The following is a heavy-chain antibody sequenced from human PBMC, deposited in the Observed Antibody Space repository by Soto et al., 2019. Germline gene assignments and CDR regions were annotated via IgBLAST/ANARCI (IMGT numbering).Heavy chain of an antibody. D-gene: IGHD1-26*01. V-gene: IGHV4-4*07. Sequence: QVQLQESGPGLVKPSETLSLTCNASGGSIRSYYWSWIRQPAGKALEWIGRIYTSGTTNYNPSLKSRANMLIDTSKKQFSLILSSVTAADTAVYYWAREGASGFGMDVWGQGTTVTVSS. J-gene: IGHJ6*02. CDR1: GGSIRSYY. CDR3: AREGASGFGMDV. CDR2: IYTSGTT.